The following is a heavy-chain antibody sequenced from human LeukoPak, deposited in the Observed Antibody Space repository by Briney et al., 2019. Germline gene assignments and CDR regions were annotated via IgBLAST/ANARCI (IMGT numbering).Heavy chain of an antibody. CDR1: GFTFSNYW. CDR3: ARRYFDY. V-gene: IGHV3-7*01. Sequence: PGGSLRLSCAASGFTFSNYWMSWVRQAPGKGLEWVANIKQDGSEKYYVDSVKGQFTISRDNARNSLYLQMNSLRAEDTAVYYCARRYFDYWGQGTLVTVSS. J-gene: IGHJ4*02. CDR2: IKQDGSEK.